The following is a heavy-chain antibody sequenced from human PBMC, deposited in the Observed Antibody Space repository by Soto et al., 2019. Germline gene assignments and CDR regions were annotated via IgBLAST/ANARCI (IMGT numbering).Heavy chain of an antibody. CDR1: GGSISSTNW. D-gene: IGHD3-3*01. Sequence: QVQLQESGPGLVKPPGTLSLTCADFGGSISSTNWWTWVRQPPGKGLEWIGEIYHSGSTNYNPSLKSRVPISVDKSKNQFSLKLSFVTAADTAVYYCARRTYDGLDVWGQGTTVTVSS. J-gene: IGHJ6*02. CDR2: IYHSGST. V-gene: IGHV4-4*03. CDR3: ARRTYDGLDV.